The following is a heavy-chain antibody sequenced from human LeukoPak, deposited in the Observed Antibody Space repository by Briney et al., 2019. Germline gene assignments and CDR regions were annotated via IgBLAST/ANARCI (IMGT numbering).Heavy chain of an antibody. CDR3: ARYLGYSYGGEDFDY. CDR1: GYTFTSYG. J-gene: IGHJ4*02. Sequence: ASVKVSCKASGYTFTSYGISWVRQAPGQGLEWMGWSSGYNGNTNYVQKLQGRVTMTTDTSTSTAYMELRSLRSDDTAVYYCARYLGYSYGGEDFDYWGQGTLVTVSS. V-gene: IGHV1-18*01. CDR2: SSGYNGNT. D-gene: IGHD5-18*01.